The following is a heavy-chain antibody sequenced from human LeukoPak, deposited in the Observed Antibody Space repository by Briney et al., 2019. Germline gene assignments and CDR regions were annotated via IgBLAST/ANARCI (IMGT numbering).Heavy chain of an antibody. J-gene: IGHJ5*02. CDR1: GGSFSGYY. CDR3: ASGGSYNDWFDP. V-gene: IGHV4-34*01. Sequence: SETLSLTCAVYGGSFSGYYWSWIRQPPGKGLEWIGEINHSGSTNYNPSLKSRVTISVDTSKNQFSLKLSSVTAADTAVYYCASGGSYNDWFDPWGQGTLVTVSS. D-gene: IGHD1-26*01. CDR2: INHSGST.